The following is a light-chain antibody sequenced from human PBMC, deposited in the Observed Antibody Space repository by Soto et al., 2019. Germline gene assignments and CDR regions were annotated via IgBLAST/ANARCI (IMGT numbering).Light chain of an antibody. J-gene: IGLJ2*01. Sequence: QSVLTQPPSVSGAPGQRVTISCTGSSSNIGAGYDVHWYQQLPGTAPKLLIYGNSNRPSGVPDRFSGSKSGTPASLAITGLQAEDEADYYCQSYDSSLRGVVFGGGTKLTVL. CDR1: SSNIGAGYD. CDR3: QSYDSSLRGVV. CDR2: GNS. V-gene: IGLV1-40*01.